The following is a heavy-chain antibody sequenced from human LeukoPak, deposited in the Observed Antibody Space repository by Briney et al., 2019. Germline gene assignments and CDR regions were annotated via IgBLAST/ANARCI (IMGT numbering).Heavy chain of an antibody. CDR1: GGSFSGYY. J-gene: IGHJ4*02. V-gene: IGHV4-34*01. CDR3: ARECSSTYIFDY. D-gene: IGHD2-2*01. Sequence: SETLSLTCAVYGGSFSGYYWSWIRQPPGKGLEWIGEINHSGSTNYNPSLKSRVTISVDTSKNQFSLKLSSVIAADTAVYYCARECSSTYIFDYWGQGTLVTVSS. CDR2: INHSGST.